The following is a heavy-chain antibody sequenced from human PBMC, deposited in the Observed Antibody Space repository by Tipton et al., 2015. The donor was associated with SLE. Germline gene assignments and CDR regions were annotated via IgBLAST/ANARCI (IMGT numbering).Heavy chain of an antibody. J-gene: IGHJ5*02. V-gene: IGHV4-34*01. CDR1: GGSFSGYY. CDR3: ARYPESNYHWFGP. Sequence: TLSLTCAVYGGSFSGYYWGWIRQPPGKGLEWIGSMYYSGSTYYNPSLKSRVTISVDTSKNQFSLKLSSVTAADTAVYYCARYPESNYHWFGPWGQGALVTVSS. D-gene: IGHD4-11*01. CDR2: MYYSGST.